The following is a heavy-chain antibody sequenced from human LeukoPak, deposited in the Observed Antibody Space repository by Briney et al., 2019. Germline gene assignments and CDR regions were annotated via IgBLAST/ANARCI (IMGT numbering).Heavy chain of an antibody. CDR3: AKCGEELSLYKRGAEYDY. Sequence: PGGSLRLSCAASGFTFSSYAMSWARQAPGKGLEWVSAISGSGGSTYYADSVKGRFTISRDNSKNTLYLQMNSLRAEDTAVYYCAKCGEELSLYKRGAEYDYWGQGTLVTVSS. D-gene: IGHD3-16*02. CDR2: ISGSGGST. V-gene: IGHV3-23*01. J-gene: IGHJ4*02. CDR1: GFTFSSYA.